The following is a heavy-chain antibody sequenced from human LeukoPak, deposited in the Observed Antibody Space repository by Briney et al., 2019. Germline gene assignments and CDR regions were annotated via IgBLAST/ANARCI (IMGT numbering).Heavy chain of an antibody. CDR3: ARGTGSLYFYDSSGYSPFDY. CDR1: GYTFTSYA. CDR2: INAGNGNT. D-gene: IGHD3-22*01. J-gene: IGHJ4*02. Sequence: GASVKVSCKASGYTFTSYAMHWVRQAPGQRLEWMGWINAGNGNTKYSQKFQGRVTITRDTSASTAYMELSSLRSEDTAVYYCARGTGSLYFYDSSGYSPFDYWGQGTLVTVSS. V-gene: IGHV1-3*01.